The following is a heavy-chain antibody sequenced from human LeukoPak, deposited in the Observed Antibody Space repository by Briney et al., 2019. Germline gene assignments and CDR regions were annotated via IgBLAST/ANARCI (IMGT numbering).Heavy chain of an antibody. D-gene: IGHD3-16*01. J-gene: IGHJ3*02. CDR1: RFTFTNYA. CDR2: ISVGGGAT. V-gene: IGHV3-23*01. Sequence: AGGSLRLSRAASRFTFTNYAMSWVRQAPGKGLEWVSSISVGGGATYYADSVKGWFTISRDNSKNTLYLQMNSLRAEDTAVYYCAKPHATLGALDAFDIWCRGTMVTVSS. CDR3: AKPHATLGALDAFDI.